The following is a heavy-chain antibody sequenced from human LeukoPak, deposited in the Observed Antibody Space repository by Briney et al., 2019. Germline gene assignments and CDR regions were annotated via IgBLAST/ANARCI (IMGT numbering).Heavy chain of an antibody. V-gene: IGHV3-20*04. Sequence: GGSLRLSCVASGFTFDDYGMSWVRQPPGKGLEWVSGINWNGGSTGYADSVKGRFTISRDNAKDSLYLQMNSVRPEDTAVYYCARDIPYGLSYFDYWGQGTLVTVSS. CDR1: GFTFDDYG. CDR2: INWNGGST. D-gene: IGHD2-2*02. J-gene: IGHJ4*02. CDR3: ARDIPYGLSYFDY.